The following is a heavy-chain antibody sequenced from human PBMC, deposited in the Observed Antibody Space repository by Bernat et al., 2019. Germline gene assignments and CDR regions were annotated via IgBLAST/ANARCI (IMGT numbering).Heavy chain of an antibody. V-gene: IGHV3-15*07. Sequence: EVQLVESGGGLEKSGGSLRLSCAASGFTFSNAWMNWVRQAPGKGLEWFGRIKRKSDGGTTDYAAPVTGRFTISRDDSKNTLYLQMNSLKTEDTAVYYCTTLSTTKFSDGNRGVDYWGQGALVTVSS. CDR3: TTLSTTKFSDGNRGVDY. CDR2: IKRKSDGGTT. D-gene: IGHD7-27*01. J-gene: IGHJ4*02. CDR1: GFTFSNAW.